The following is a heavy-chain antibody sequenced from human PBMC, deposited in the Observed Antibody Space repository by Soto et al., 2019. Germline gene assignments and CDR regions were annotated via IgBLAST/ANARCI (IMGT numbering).Heavy chain of an antibody. CDR1: GGSISKSNYF. CDR2: ILYSGTT. CDR3: ARLDWGDGDPDY. Sequence: QLQLQESGPGLVKPSETLSLTCTVSGGSISKSNYFWGWIRQAPGKGLEWIGSILYSGTTSYNSSLKSRVIISVDTSKNQFSLILSSVTAADTAVDYCARLDWGDGDPDYWGQGTLVTVSS. V-gene: IGHV4-39*01. D-gene: IGHD3-9*01. J-gene: IGHJ4*02.